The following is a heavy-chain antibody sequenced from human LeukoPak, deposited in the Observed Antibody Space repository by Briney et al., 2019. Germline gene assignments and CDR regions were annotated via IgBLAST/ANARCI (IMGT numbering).Heavy chain of an antibody. V-gene: IGHV3-48*03. CDR3: ARSARLMKGVVEVTALDD. Sequence: GGSLTLSCEDSGFTFRSYEMNWVRQAPGKGLEWIAYLSSSGSAFSYADSVKGRFTIARDNVKNSVYLEMNSLRADDTAVYYCARSARLMKGVVEVTALDDWGQGTLVTVSS. CDR2: LSSSGSAF. D-gene: IGHD3-3*01. J-gene: IGHJ4*02. CDR1: GFTFRSYE.